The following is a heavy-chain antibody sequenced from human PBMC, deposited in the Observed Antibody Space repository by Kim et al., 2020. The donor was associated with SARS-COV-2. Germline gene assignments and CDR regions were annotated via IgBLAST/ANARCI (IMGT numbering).Heavy chain of an antibody. CDR3: ARDREDGLFGVINSQYYMD. V-gene: IGHV1-69*04. CDR1: GDTFDSYP. CDR2: VIPRVGIA. D-gene: IGHD2-21*01. Sequence: LVKVSCKAFGDTFDSYPISWVRQAPGQGLEWVGRVIPRVGIASYAQSFQGRVSITADKSTTTAYMELSSLRSEDTAVYFCARDREDGLFGVINSQYYMD. J-gene: IGHJ6*03.